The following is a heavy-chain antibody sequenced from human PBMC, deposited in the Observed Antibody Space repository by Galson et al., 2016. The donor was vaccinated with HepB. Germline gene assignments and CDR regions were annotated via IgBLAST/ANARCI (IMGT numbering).Heavy chain of an antibody. D-gene: IGHD4-17*01. CDR1: GFTFSSYW. CDR3: ARDSLHYADHDWYFDL. J-gene: IGHJ2*01. Sequence: SLRLSCAASGFTFSSYWMSWVRQAPGKGLEWVGNIKQGERQKHYVDAVKGRFTISRDNAKNSLYLDMTRLRGDDTAVYYCARDSLHYADHDWYFDLWGRGTLVTVSS. CDR2: IKQGERQK. V-gene: IGHV3-7*01.